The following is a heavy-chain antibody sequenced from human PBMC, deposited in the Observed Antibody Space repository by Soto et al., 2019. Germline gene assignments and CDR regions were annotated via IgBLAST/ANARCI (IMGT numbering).Heavy chain of an antibody. D-gene: IGHD5-12*01. Sequence: QVQLVQSGAEVKKPGASVKVSCKASGYTFTSYDINWVRQATGQGLEWMGWMNPNSGNTGYAQKFQGRVTITADASTSTTNMELSGLRSEDTAIYYCARDKDRLQLGGNYYYILDVWGQGTTVIVSS. CDR3: ARDKDRLQLGGNYYYILDV. CDR2: MNPNSGNT. CDR1: GYTFTSYD. J-gene: IGHJ6*02. V-gene: IGHV1-8*01.